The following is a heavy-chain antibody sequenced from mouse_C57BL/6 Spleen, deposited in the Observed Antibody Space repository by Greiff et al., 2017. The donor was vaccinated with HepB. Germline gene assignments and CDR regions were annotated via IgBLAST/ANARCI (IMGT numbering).Heavy chain of an antibody. D-gene: IGHD1-1*01. V-gene: IGHV1-50*01. Sequence: QVQLQQPGAELVKPGASVKLSCKASGYTFTSYWMQWVKQRPGQGLEWIGEIDPSDNYTNYNQKFKGKATLTVDTSASTAYMQLSSLTSEDSAVYYCARSSTVVATDAIDYWGQGTSVTVSS. CDR1: GYTFTSYW. J-gene: IGHJ4*01. CDR2: IDPSDNYT. CDR3: ARSSTVVATDAIDY.